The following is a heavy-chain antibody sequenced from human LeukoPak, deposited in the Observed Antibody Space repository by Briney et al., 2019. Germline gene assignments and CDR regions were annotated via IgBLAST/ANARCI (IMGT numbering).Heavy chain of an antibody. CDR1: GGSVSSGNYY. CDR2: NSYSGSA. CDR3: ARRVSGDYGHWFDP. V-gene: IGHV4-61*01. J-gene: IGHJ5*02. Sequence: SETLSLTCTVSGGSVSSGNYYWTWIRQPPGKGLEWIGYNSYSGSANYNPSLKSRVTILLDTSKNQFSLKLSSVTAADTAIYSCARRVSGDYGHWFDPWGQGTLVTVYS. D-gene: IGHD4-17*01.